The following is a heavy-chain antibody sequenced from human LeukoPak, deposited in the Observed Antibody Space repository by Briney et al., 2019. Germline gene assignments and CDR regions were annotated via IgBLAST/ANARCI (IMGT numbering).Heavy chain of an antibody. CDR1: GYTFTGYY. D-gene: IGHD3-10*01. CDR3: ARGRPTYYYGSGLFDY. V-gene: IGHV1-2*02. Sequence: ASVKVSCKTSGYTFTGYYMHWVRQAPGQGLEWMGWINPNSGGTNYAQKFQGRVIMTRDTSISTAYMELSRLRSDDSAVYYCARGRPTYYYGSGLFDYWGRGTLVTVSS. CDR2: INPNSGGT. J-gene: IGHJ4*02.